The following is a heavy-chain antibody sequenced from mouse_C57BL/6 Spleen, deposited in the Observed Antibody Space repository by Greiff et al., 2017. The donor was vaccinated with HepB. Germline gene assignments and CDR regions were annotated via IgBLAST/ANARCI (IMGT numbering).Heavy chain of an antibody. CDR3: ADGSSYGY. D-gene: IGHD1-1*01. V-gene: IGHV6-3*01. CDR2: IRLKSDNYAT. Sequence: EVMLVESGGGLVQPGGSMKLSCVASGFTFSNYWMNWVRQSPKKGIEWVAQIRLKSDNYATHYAESVKGRFTISRDDSKSSVHLQMTNVRAEDTGIYCCADGSSYGYWGQGTTLTVSS. CDR1: GFTFSNYW. J-gene: IGHJ2*01.